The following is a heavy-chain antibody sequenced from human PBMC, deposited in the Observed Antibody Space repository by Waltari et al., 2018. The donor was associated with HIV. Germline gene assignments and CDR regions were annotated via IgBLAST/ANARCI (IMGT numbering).Heavy chain of an antibody. CDR1: GGSFRGSY. Sequence: QVQLQQWGAGLFQPSETLSLTCAVYGGSFRGSYWRWISQPPGKGLEWIGEINHSGSTNYNPSLKSRVTISVDTSKNQFSLKLSSVTAADTAVYYCARGLPTVATTYYFDYWGQGTLVTVSS. V-gene: IGHV4-34*01. CDR3: ARGLPTVATTYYFDY. CDR2: INHSGST. J-gene: IGHJ4*02. D-gene: IGHD5-12*01.